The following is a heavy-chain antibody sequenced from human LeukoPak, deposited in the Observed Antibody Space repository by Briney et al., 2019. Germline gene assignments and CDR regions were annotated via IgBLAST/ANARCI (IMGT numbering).Heavy chain of an antibody. CDR1: GGSFRGYY. J-gene: IGHJ5*02. CDR3: AREKGYCSSTSCYPTRWFDP. Sequence: SETLSLTCAVYGGSFRGYYWSWIRQPPGKGLEWIGEINHSGSTNYNPSLKSRVTISVDTSKNQFSLKLSSVTAADTAVYYCAREKGYCSSTSCYPTRWFDPWGQGTLVTVSS. V-gene: IGHV4-34*01. D-gene: IGHD2-2*01. CDR2: INHSGST.